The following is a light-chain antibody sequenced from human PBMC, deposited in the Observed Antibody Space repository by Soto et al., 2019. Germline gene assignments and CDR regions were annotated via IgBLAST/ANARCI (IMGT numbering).Light chain of an antibody. CDR2: WAS. J-gene: IGKJ4*01. V-gene: IGKV4-1*01. CDR1: QSVLYSSNNKNY. CDR3: QHYYSTPLT. Sequence: DIVMTQSPDSLAVCLGERATINCKSSQSVLYSSNNKNYLAWYQQKPGQPPNLLIYWASTREPGVPDRFSGSGSGTDFTLTISSLQAEDVAVYYCQHYYSTPLTFGGGTKVDIK.